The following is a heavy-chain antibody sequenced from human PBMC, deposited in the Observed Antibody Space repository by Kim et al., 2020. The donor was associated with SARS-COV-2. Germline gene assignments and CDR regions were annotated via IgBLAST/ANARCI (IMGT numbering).Heavy chain of an antibody. V-gene: IGHV1-69*04. CDR2: IIPILGIA. D-gene: IGHD6-6*01. CDR3: ARDLADRSRWVSSSSFWFDP. Sequence: SVKVSCKASGGTFSSYAISWVRQAPGQGLEWMGRIIPILGIANYAQKFQGRVTITADKSTSTAYMELSSLRSEDTAVYYCARDLADRSRWVSSSSFWFDPWGQGTLVTVSS. J-gene: IGHJ5*02. CDR1: GGTFSSYA.